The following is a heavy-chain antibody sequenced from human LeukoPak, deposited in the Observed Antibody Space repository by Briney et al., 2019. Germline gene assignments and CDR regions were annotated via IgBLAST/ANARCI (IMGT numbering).Heavy chain of an antibody. CDR1: GGSFSGYY. CDR3: AYSSSWYGWAFDY. Sequence: ETSETLSLTCAVYGGSFSGYYWSWIRQPPGKGLEWIGEINHSGSTNYNPSLKSRVTISVATSKNQSSLKLSSVTAADTAVYYCAYSSSWYGWAFDYWGQGTLVTVSS. CDR2: INHSGST. D-gene: IGHD6-13*01. J-gene: IGHJ4*02. V-gene: IGHV4-34*01.